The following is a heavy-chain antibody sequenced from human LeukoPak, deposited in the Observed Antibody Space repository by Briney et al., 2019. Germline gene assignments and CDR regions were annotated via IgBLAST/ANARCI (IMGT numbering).Heavy chain of an antibody. CDR2: IWYDGSNK. Sequence: ARSLRLSCAASGFTFSSYGMHWVRQAPGKGLEWVAVIWYDGSNKYYADSVKGRSTISRDNSKNTLYLQMNSLRAEDTAVYYCARDTYQLTCTSTSCYPYGMDVWGQGTTVTVSS. D-gene: IGHD2-2*01. V-gene: IGHV3-33*01. J-gene: IGHJ6*02. CDR3: ARDTYQLTCTSTSCYPYGMDV. CDR1: GFTFSSYG.